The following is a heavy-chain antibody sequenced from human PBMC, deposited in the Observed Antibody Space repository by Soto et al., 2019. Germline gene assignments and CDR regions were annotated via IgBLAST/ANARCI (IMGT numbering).Heavy chain of an antibody. D-gene: IGHD2-8*02. CDR3: ASSGAREGDWFDP. CDR2: VYYSGIT. CDR1: GGSIRRRGYY. Sequence: SETLSLTCSVSGGSIRRRGYYWSWIRQHPGEGLEWIGFVYYSGITDYNPSLKSRVTISADTSRNQFSLELRSVTAADTAVYYCASSGAREGDWFDPWGQGISVTVSS. V-gene: IGHV4-31*03. J-gene: IGHJ5*02.